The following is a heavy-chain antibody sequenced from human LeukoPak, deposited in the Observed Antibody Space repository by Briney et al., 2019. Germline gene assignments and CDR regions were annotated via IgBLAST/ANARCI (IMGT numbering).Heavy chain of an antibody. J-gene: IGHJ5*02. Sequence: PSETLSLTCTVSGDSLSSSTYYWGWIRQPPGKGLEWIGSIHYSGRFYYNPSLKSRVIISVATSKNQFSLNLSSVTAADTAVYYCARVLGSGSYRSPSRAYNWFDPWGQGTLVTVSS. CDR2: IHYSGRF. CDR1: GDSLSSSTYY. V-gene: IGHV4-39*07. CDR3: ARVLGSGSYRSPSRAYNWFDP. D-gene: IGHD3-10*01.